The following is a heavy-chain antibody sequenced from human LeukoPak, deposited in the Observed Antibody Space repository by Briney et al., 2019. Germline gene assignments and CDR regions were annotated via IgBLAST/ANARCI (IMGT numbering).Heavy chain of an antibody. CDR2: IRSKAYGGTT. V-gene: IGHV3-49*04. D-gene: IGHD6-13*01. Sequence: GGSLRLSCAASGFTFSSYAMSWVRQAPGKGLEWVGFIRSKAYGGTTEYAASVKGRFTISRDDSKSIAYLQMNSLKTEDTAVYYCTRGFNIAAAGYYYYYMDVWGKGTTVTVSS. J-gene: IGHJ6*03. CDR1: GFTFSSYA. CDR3: TRGFNIAAAGYYYYYMDV.